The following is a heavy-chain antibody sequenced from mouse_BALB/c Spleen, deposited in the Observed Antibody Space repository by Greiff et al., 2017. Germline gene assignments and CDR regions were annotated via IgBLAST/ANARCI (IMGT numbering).Heavy chain of an antibody. CDR1: GFTFSSYA. J-gene: IGHJ1*01. CDR2: ISSGGSYT. V-gene: IGHV5-9-4*01. CDR3: ARDRPFDV. Sequence: EVKVVESGGGLVKPGGSLKLSCAASGFTFSSYAMSWVRQSPEKRLEWVAEISSGGSYTYYPDTVPGRFTISRDNAKNTLYLEMSSLRSEDTAMYYCARDRPFDVWGAGTTVTVSS.